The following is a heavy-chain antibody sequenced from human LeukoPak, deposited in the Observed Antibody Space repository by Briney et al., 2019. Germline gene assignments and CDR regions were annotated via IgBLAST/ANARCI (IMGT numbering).Heavy chain of an antibody. V-gene: IGHV4-30-4*01. D-gene: IGHD2-21*02. CDR3: ARVTRWAGLDF. CDR2: IYYSGST. Sequence: SQTLSLTCTVSGGSISSGDKYWSWIRQPPGKGLEWIGYIYYSGSTYYNPSLKSRLTISVDTSENQFSLHLTSVTAADTAVYFCARVTRWAGLDFWGQGTLVTVSS. J-gene: IGHJ4*02. CDR1: GGSISSGDKY.